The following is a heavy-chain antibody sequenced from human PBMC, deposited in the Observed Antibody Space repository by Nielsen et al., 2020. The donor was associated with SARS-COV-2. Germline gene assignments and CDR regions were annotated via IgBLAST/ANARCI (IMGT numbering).Heavy chain of an antibody. Sequence: SETLSLTCVVSGGSISNFYWNWIRQPPGKGLEWIGFIYYNGSTNYNPSLKSRATISVDTSKNQFSLKLSSVTAADTAVYYCARLVEEGYIVVVPALTSRAAFDIWGQGTMVTVSS. J-gene: IGHJ3*02. CDR3: ARLVEEGYIVVVPALTSRAAFDI. CDR2: IYYNGST. V-gene: IGHV4-59*08. D-gene: IGHD2-2*01. CDR1: GGSISNFY.